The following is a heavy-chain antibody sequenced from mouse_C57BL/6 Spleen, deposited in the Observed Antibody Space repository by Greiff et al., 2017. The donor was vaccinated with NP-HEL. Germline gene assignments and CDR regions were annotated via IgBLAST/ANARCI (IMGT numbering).Heavy chain of an antibody. J-gene: IGHJ4*01. V-gene: IGHV1-50*01. CDR3: ARNVEAMDY. CDR1: GYTFTSYW. Sequence: QVQLQQSGAELVKPGASVKLSCKASGYTFTSYWMQWVKQRPGQGLEWIGEIDPSDSYTNYNQKFKGKATLTVDTSSSTAYMQLSSLTSEDSAVYYCARNVEAMDYWGQGTSVTVSS. CDR2: IDPSDSYT.